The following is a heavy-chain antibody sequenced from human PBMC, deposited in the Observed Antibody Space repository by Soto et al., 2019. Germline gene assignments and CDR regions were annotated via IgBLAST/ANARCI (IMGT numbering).Heavy chain of an antibody. Sequence: QVQLVQYGAEVKKPGASVKVSCKASGYTFTGYYMHWVRQAPGQGREWIGWINPNSGGTNYAQKFQGRDTMTRDTSISTAYMELSRLRSDDTAVYYCASLPKANWGLPFDYWGQGTLVTVSS. J-gene: IGHJ4*02. V-gene: IGHV1-2*02. CDR2: INPNSGGT. CDR1: GYTFTGYY. D-gene: IGHD7-27*01. CDR3: ASLPKANWGLPFDY.